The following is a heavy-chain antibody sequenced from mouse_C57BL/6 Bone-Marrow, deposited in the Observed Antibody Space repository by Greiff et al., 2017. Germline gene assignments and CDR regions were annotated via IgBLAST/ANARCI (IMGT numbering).Heavy chain of an antibody. CDR3: ASTPLCYGDAFWYFDV. Sequence: QVHVKQPGAELVKPGASVKMSCKASGYTFTSYWITWVKQRPGQGLEWIGDIYPGSGSTNYNEKFKSKATLTVDTSSSTAYMQLSSLTSEGSAVYDGASTPLCYGDAFWYFDVWGTGTTVTVSS. CDR1: GYTFTSYW. V-gene: IGHV1-55*01. D-gene: IGHD2-13*01. J-gene: IGHJ1*03. CDR2: IYPGSGST.